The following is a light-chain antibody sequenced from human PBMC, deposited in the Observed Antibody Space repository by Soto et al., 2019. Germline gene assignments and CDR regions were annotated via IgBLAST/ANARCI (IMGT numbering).Light chain of an antibody. CDR2: TNN. V-gene: IGLV1-44*01. J-gene: IGLJ1*01. CDR3: AAWDDSLSGLYV. Sequence: QSVLTQPPSASGTPGQRVIISCSGSSSNIGSNTVNWYQQLPGTAPRLLIYTNNQRPSGVPDRFSGSKSVTSASLAISGLQSDDEAEYYCAAWDDSLSGLYVFGTGTKLTVL. CDR1: SSNIGSNT.